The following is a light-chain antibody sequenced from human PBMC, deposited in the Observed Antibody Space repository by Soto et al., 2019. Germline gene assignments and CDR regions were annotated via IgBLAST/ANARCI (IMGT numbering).Light chain of an antibody. CDR2: EAS. CDR1: HDINNY. J-gene: IGKJ1*01. CDR3: QQYGNLLWT. Sequence: DIQMTQSPSSLSASVDDRVTITCQASHDINNYLNWYQHKPGKAPKLLIYEASNLETGAPSRFSGSGSGTDFTFTISRLHPKDIATYYCQQYGNLLWTFGQGTKVEIK. V-gene: IGKV1-33*01.